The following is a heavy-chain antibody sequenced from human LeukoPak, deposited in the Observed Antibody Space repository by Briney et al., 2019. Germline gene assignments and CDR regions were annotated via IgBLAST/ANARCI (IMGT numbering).Heavy chain of an antibody. CDR2: IKSKTDGGTT. J-gene: IGHJ2*01. Sequence: GGSLRLSCAASGFTFSNAWMSWVRQAPGKGLEWVGCIKSKTDGGTTDYAAPVKGRFTISRDDSKNTLYLQMNSLKTEDTAVYYCTSRVNWGSWYFDLWGRGTLVTVS. D-gene: IGHD7-27*01. CDR1: GFTFSNAW. CDR3: TSRVNWGSWYFDL. V-gene: IGHV3-15*01.